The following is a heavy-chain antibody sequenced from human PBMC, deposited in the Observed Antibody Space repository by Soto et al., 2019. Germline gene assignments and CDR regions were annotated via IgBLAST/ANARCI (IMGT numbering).Heavy chain of an antibody. Sequence: QVQLVQSGAEVKKPGASVKVSCKASGGTFSSYDISWVRQDPGQGLEWLGGIIHIFGTADYAQKFQGRVTITADEATSTAYRELSSLRSEDTAVYYCARGTYYDVLAGYRPGSNYYYGIDVWVQGTTVTVSS. CDR1: GGTFSSYD. CDR3: ARGTYYDVLAGYRPGSNYYYGIDV. V-gene: IGHV1-69*01. J-gene: IGHJ6*02. CDR2: IIHIFGTA. D-gene: IGHD3-9*01.